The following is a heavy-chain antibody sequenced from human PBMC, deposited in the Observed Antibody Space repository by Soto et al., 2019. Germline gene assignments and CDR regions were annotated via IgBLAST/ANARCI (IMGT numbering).Heavy chain of an antibody. CDR1: GGSFSGYY. D-gene: IGHD2-15*01. Sequence: SETLSLTCAVYGGSFSGYYWSWIRQPPGKGLEWIGEINHSGSTNYNPSLMSRVTISVDTSKNQFSLKLSSVTAADTAVYYCARGIGSCSSTSCYTRDCSGGSCYSSGDYWGQGTLVTVSS. V-gene: IGHV4-34*01. CDR3: ARGIGSCSSTSCYTRDCSGGSCYSSGDY. CDR2: INHSGST. J-gene: IGHJ4*02.